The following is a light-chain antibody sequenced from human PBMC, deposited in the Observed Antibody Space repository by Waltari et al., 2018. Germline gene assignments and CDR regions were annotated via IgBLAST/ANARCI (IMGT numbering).Light chain of an antibody. CDR3: QQYGTTPLT. V-gene: IGKV3-20*01. J-gene: IGKJ4*01. CDR2: GIF. Sequence: EIVLTQSPGTLSLSPGERATLACRASQSFTSNYLAWYQQKPGQAPRLIMYGIFNRATGIPDRFSGSESGTDFILTINRVEPEDFAVYYCQQYGTTPLTFGGGTKVDIK. CDR1: QSFTSNY.